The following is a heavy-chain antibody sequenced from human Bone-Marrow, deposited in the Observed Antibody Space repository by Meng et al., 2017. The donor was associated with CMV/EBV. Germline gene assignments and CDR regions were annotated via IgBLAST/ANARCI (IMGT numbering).Heavy chain of an antibody. Sequence: SGDRVSSNSAAWNWIRQSPSRGLEWLGKTYYRSKWYDDYAVSVKSRIIINPDTSKNQFSLQLNSVTPEDTAVYYCVRGRGGSYHLDLWGQGTLVTVSS. D-gene: IGHD1-26*01. J-gene: IGHJ5*02. V-gene: IGHV6-1*01. CDR1: GDRVSSNSAA. CDR2: TYYRSKWYD. CDR3: VRGRGGSYHLDL.